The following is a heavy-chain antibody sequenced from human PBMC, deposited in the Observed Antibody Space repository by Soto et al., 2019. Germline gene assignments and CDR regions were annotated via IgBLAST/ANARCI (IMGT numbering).Heavy chain of an antibody. V-gene: IGHV1-3*01. CDR1: GYTFTSYA. CDR3: ARDRNSRYYYYYMDV. CDR2: INAGNGNT. Sequence: QVQLVQSGAEVKKPGASVKVSCKASGYTFTSYAMHWVRQAPGQRLEWMGWINAGNGNTKYSQKFQGRVTITRDTSASTAYMELSSPRSEDTAVYYCARDRNSRYYYYYMDVWGKGTTVTVSS. J-gene: IGHJ6*03. D-gene: IGHD4-4*01.